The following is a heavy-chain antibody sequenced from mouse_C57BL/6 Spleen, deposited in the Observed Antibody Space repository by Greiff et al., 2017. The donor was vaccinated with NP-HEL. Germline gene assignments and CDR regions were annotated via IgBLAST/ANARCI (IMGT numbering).Heavy chain of an antibody. V-gene: IGHV1-85*01. Sequence: VQGVESGPELVKPGASVKLSCKASGYTFTSYDINWVKQRPGQGLEWIGWIYPRDGSTKYNEKFKGKATLTVDTSSSTAYMELHSLTSEDSAVYFCARRGLPYYFDYWGQGTTLTVSS. CDR1: GYTFTSYD. CDR3: ARRGLPYYFDY. J-gene: IGHJ2*01. D-gene: IGHD5-5*01. CDR2: IYPRDGST.